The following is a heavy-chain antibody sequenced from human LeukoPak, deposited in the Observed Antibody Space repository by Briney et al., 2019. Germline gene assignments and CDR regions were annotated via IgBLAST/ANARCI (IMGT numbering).Heavy chain of an antibody. CDR1: GGTFSSYA. D-gene: IGHD2-8*01. J-gene: IGHJ3*02. CDR2: IIPILGIA. CDR3: ARWMELGGVYGADAFDI. Sequence: SVRVSCTASGGTFSSYAISWVRQAPGQGLEWMGGIIPILGIANYAQKFQGRVTITADKSTSTAYMELSSLRSEDTAVYYCARWMELGGVYGADAFDIWGQGTMVTVSS. V-gene: IGHV1-69*04.